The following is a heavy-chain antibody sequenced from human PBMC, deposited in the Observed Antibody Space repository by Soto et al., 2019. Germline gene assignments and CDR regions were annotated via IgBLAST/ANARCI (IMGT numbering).Heavy chain of an antibody. V-gene: IGHV3-48*01. CDR3: ARGSGSGWQSPLDY. Sequence: PGGSLRLSCAASGFTFSSYSMNWVRQAPGKGLEWVSYISSSSSTIYYADSVKGRFTISRDNAKNSLYLQMNSLRAEDTAVYYCARGSGSGWQSPLDYWGQGTLVTVSS. CDR1: GFTFSSYS. D-gene: IGHD6-19*01. CDR2: ISSSSSTI. J-gene: IGHJ4*02.